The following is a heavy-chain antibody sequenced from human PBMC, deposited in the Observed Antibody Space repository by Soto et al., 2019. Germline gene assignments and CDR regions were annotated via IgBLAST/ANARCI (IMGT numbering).Heavy chain of an antibody. CDR2: IYPGDSDT. CDR1: GYSFTSYW. Sequence: PGESLKISCMGSGYSFTSYWIAWVRQMPGKGLEWMGIIYPGDSDTRYSPSFQGQVTISADKSISTAYLQWSSLKASDTAIYYCARQYCITSSCYIGLDVWGQGTTVTVSS. CDR3: ARQYCITSSCYIGLDV. D-gene: IGHD2-2*02. J-gene: IGHJ6*02. V-gene: IGHV5-51*01.